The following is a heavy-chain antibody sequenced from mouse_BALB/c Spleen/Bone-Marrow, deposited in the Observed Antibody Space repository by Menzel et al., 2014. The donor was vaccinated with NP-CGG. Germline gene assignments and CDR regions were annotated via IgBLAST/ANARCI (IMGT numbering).Heavy chain of an antibody. Sequence: QPGGSRKLSCAASGFTFSSFGMHWVRQAPEKGLEWVAYISSGSSPIFYADTVKGRFTISRDNPKNTLFLQMTSLRSEDTAIYYCTRGGNWEDFDYWGQGTTLTV. CDR3: TRGGNWEDFDY. V-gene: IGHV5-17*02. D-gene: IGHD4-1*01. CDR1: GFTFSSFG. J-gene: IGHJ2*01. CDR2: ISSGSSPI.